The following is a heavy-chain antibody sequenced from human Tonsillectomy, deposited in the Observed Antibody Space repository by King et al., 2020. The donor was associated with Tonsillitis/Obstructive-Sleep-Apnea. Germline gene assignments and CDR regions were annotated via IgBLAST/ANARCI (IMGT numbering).Heavy chain of an antibody. CDR3: ARVVSGENEYFDY. V-gene: IGHV4-34*01. D-gene: IGHD2-21*01. CDR1: GGSFSGYY. Sequence: VQLQQWGAGLLKPSETLSLTCAVYGGSFSGYYWSWIRQPPGKGLEWIGEINHSGSTNYNPSLKSRVTISEDTSKNQFSLKLSSVTAADTAVYYCARVVSGENEYFDYWGQGTLVTVSS. CDR2: INHSGST. J-gene: IGHJ4*02.